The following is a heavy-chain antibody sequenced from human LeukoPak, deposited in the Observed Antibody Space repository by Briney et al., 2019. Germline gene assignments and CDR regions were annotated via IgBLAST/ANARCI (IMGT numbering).Heavy chain of an antibody. D-gene: IGHD1-26*01. CDR1: GFTFSSYA. CDR3: ARDGGSGSYFDY. V-gene: IGHV3-30-3*01. J-gene: IGHJ4*02. CDR2: ISYDGSNE. Sequence: PGRSLRLSCAASGFTFSSYAMHWVRQAPGKGLEWAAVISYDGSNEYYADSVKGRFTISRDNSKNTLYLQMNSLRAEDTAVYYCARDGGSGSYFDYWGQGTLVTVSS.